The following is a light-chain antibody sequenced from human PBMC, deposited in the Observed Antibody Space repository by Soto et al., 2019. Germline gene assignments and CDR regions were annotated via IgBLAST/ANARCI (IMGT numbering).Light chain of an antibody. J-gene: IGLJ3*02. CDR2: QHS. V-gene: IGLV3-1*01. CDR1: KLGDKY. CDR3: QAWDSSTVV. Sequence: SYELTQPPSVSVSPGQTASITCSGDKLGDKYASWYQQKPGQSPVLVIYQHSKRPSGIPGRFSGSTSGNTATLTISGTQAMDEADYYCQAWDSSTVVFGGGTKLTVL.